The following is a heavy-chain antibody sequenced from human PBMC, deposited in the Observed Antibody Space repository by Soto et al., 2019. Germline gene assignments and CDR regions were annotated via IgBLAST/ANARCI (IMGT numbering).Heavy chain of an antibody. J-gene: IGHJ2*01. CDR2: ISSSSSTI. CDR1: GFTFSSYS. CDR3: ASDSSGYPGAYWYFDL. Sequence: GGSLRLSCAASGFTFSSYSMNWVRQAPGKGLEWVSYISSSSSTIYYADSVKGRFAISRDNAKNSLYLQMNSLRDEDTAVYYCASDSSGYPGAYWYFDLWGRGTLVTAPQ. V-gene: IGHV3-48*02. D-gene: IGHD3-22*01.